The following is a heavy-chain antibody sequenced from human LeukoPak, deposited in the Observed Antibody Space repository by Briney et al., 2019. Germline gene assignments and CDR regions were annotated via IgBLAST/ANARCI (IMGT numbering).Heavy chain of an antibody. D-gene: IGHD1-26*01. J-gene: IGHJ4*02. CDR2: MGTAGDT. CDR1: GFTFSSYD. V-gene: IGHV3-13*01. CDR3: AALGGSIY. Sequence: GGSLRLSCAASGFTFSSYDVHWARQATGRGLEWVSAMGTAGDTYYAGSVKGRFTISREDAKNSFYLQMNSLRAGDTAVYYCAALGGSIYWGQGTVVTVSS.